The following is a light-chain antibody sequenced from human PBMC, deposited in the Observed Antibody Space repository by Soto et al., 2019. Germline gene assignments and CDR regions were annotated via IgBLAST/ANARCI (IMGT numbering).Light chain of an antibody. CDR2: AAS. CDR1: QSISNY. Sequence: DIQMTQSPSSLSASVGDRVTITCRASQSISNYLNWYQVKPGKAPKLLIYAASSLQGGVPSRLSGRGSGTDFTLTISSLQLEDFATYYCQQSHTTPYTFGQGTKVDIK. V-gene: IGKV1-39*01. CDR3: QQSHTTPYT. J-gene: IGKJ2*01.